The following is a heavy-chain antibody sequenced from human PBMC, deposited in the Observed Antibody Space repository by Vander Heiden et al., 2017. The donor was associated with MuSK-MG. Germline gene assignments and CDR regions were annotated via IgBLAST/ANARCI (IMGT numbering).Heavy chain of an antibody. D-gene: IGHD6-19*01. CDR1: GFPYRSYD. CDR2: IGTAGDP. Sequence: EVQLVEPGGGVVQPGGSLSLSCPGSGFPYRSYDMHWVRQATGKGLEWVSAIGTAGDPYYPGCVKGRFTISRENAKNSLYLQMNSLRAGDTAVYYCARGAVAGYWYFDLWGRGTLVTVSS. V-gene: IGHV3-13*05. J-gene: IGHJ2*01. CDR3: ARGAVAGYWYFDL.